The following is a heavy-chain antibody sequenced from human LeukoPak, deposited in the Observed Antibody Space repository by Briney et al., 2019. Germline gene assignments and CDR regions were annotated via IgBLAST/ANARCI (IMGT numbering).Heavy chain of an antibody. CDR3: AKARIAAAGTGAFDV. CDR2: FSATDGSA. V-gene: IGHV3-23*01. D-gene: IGHD6-13*01. CDR1: GFTVSSYG. Sequence: GGSLRLSCAASGFTVSSYGMTWVCLAPGKGLEWVSAFSATDGSAQYAESVKGRFTISRDNSKNSLYLQMNSLRDEDTAVYYCAKARIAAAGTGAFDVWGQGTMVTVSS. J-gene: IGHJ3*01.